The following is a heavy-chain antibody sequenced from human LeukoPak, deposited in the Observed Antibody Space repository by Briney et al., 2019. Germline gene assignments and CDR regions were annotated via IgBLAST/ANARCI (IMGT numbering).Heavy chain of an antibody. D-gene: IGHD6-13*01. CDR1: GYTFTSYG. CDR2: ISAYNGNT. J-gene: IGHJ5*02. Sequence: GASVKVSCKASGYTFTSYGISWVRQAPGQGLEWMGWISAYNGNTNYAQKLQGRVTMTTDTSTSTAYMELRSLRSDDTAVYYCARDWRIAARNWFDPWGQGTLVTVSS. V-gene: IGHV1-18*01. CDR3: ARDWRIAARNWFDP.